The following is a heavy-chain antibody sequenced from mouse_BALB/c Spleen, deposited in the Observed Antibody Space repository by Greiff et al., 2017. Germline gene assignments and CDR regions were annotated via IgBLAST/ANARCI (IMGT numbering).Heavy chain of an antibody. CDR2: INPSNGRT. CDR3: ARTPYYYGFAY. V-gene: IGHV1S81*02. J-gene: IGHJ3*01. Sequence: QVQLQQSGAELVRPGASVKLSCKASGYTFTSYWMHWVKQRPGQGLEWIGEINPSNGRTNYNEKFKSKATLTVDKSSSTAYMQLSSLTSEDSAVYYCARTPYYYGFAYWGQGTLVTVSA. CDR1: GYTFTSYW. D-gene: IGHD1-1*01.